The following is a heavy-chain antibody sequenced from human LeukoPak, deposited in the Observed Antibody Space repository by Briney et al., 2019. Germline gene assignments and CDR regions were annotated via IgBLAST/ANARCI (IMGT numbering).Heavy chain of an antibody. Sequence: ASVKVSCKASGYTFTSYDINWVRQATGQGLEWMGWMNPNSGNTGYAQKFQGRATMTRNTSISTAYMELSSLRSEDTAVHYCARGRRGTTVTTFRLGQVFDYWGQGTLVTVSS. CDR1: GYTFTSYD. CDR2: MNPNSGNT. J-gene: IGHJ4*02. CDR3: ARGRRGTTVTTFRLGQVFDY. D-gene: IGHD4-17*01. V-gene: IGHV1-8*01.